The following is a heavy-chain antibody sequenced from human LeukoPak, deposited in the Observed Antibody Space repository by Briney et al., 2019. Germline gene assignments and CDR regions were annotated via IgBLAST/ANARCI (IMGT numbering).Heavy chain of an antibody. CDR2: IRYDGSNK. J-gene: IGHJ2*01. D-gene: IGHD3-10*01. CDR3: ARSGNTGRNWYFDL. Sequence: GGSLRLSCAASGFTFSSYGMHWVRQAPGKGLEWVAFIRYDGSNKYYADSVKGRFTISRDNSKNSLYLQMNSLRAEDTAVYYCARSGNTGRNWYFDLWGRGTLVTVSS. V-gene: IGHV3-30*02. CDR1: GFTFSSYG.